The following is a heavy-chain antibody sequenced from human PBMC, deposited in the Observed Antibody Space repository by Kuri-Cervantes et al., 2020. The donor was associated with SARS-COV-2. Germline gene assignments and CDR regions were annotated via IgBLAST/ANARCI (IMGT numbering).Heavy chain of an antibody. D-gene: IGHD6-19*01. CDR2: IYHSGST. V-gene: IGHV4-38-2*01. Sequence: SETLSLTCAVSGYSISSGYYWGWIRQPPGKGLEWIGSIYHSGSTYYNPSLKSRVTISVDTSKNQFSLKLSSVTAADTAVYYCAREPGFELIAVAGSYYFDYWDQGTLVTVSS. CDR1: GYSISSGYY. CDR3: AREPGFELIAVAGSYYFDY. J-gene: IGHJ4*02.